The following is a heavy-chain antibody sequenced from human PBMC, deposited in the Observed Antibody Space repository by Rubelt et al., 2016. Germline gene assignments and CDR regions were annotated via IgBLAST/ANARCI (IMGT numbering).Heavy chain of an antibody. V-gene: IGHV2-26*01. CDR3: VRAQYYDILNWFDP. CDR1: GFSLSNARMG. CDR2: IFSNDEK. Sequence: QVTLKESGPVLVKPTETLTLTCTVSGFSLSNARMGVSWIRQPPGKALEWLAHIFSNDEKSYSTSLKSRLTISKETSKSQVGLTMTNMDPVDTATYYCVRAQYYDILNWFDPWGQGTLVTVSS. D-gene: IGHD3-9*01. J-gene: IGHJ5*02.